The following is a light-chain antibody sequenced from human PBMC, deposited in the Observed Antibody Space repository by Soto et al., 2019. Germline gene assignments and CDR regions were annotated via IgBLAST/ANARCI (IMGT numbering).Light chain of an antibody. J-gene: IGLJ1*01. CDR3: CSYGGSYV. V-gene: IGLV2-23*02. CDR1: SSDVGSYNL. Sequence: QSVLTQPASVSGSPGQSITISCTGTSSDVGSYNLVSWYQQHPGKAPKVMIYEVSKRPSGVSKRFSGSKSGNTASLTISGLQAEDEADYYCCSYGGSYVFGPGTKVT. CDR2: EVS.